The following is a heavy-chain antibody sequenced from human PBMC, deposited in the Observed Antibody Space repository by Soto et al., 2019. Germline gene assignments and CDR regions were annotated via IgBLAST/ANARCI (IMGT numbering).Heavy chain of an antibody. CDR1: GGSISSGNYY. CDR2: TSYSGTT. CDR3: ARLGAYYQSLDP. Sequence: KASETLSLTCTVSGGSISSGNYYWSWIRQPPGKGLEWIGFTSYSGTTNYSASLRSRVSISVGTSKNQFSLDLSSVTAADTAVYYCARLGAYYQSLDPWGPGTLVTVSS. D-gene: IGHD2-21*01. V-gene: IGHV4-30-4*01. J-gene: IGHJ5*02.